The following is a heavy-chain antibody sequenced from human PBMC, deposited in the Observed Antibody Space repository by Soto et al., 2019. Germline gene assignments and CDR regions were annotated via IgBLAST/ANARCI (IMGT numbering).Heavy chain of an antibody. J-gene: IGHJ6*02. D-gene: IGHD3-10*01. CDR1: GGSISSSSYY. CDR2: IYYSGYT. CDR3: VRQGFGALHGLVDV. Sequence: SETLSLTCTVSGGSISSSSYYWGWIRQPPGKGLEWIGSIYYSGYTYYNPSLKSRVTISVDTSKSQFSLKLTSVTATDTAVYYCVRQGFGALHGLVDVWGQGTTVS. V-gene: IGHV4-39*01.